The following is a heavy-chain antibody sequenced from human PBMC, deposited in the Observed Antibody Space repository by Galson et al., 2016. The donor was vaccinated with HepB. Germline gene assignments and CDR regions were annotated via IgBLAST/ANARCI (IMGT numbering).Heavy chain of an antibody. CDR1: GFTFSDYY. J-gene: IGHJ3*02. Sequence: SLRLSCAASGFTFSDYYMSWIRQAPGKGLEWVSYISSGSSYTNYADSVKDRFTNSRDNAKNSLYLRLSSLRAEDTAVYYCARDLYPKRYDFLSAYHKPAFDIWGQGTMVTVSS. CDR2: ISSGSSYT. D-gene: IGHD3/OR15-3a*01. CDR3: ARDLYPKRYDFLSAYHKPAFDI. V-gene: IGHV3-11*06.